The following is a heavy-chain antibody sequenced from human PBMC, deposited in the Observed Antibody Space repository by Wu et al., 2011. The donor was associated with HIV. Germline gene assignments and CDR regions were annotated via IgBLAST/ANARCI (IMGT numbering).Heavy chain of an antibody. Sequence: QVELVQSEPEVKKPGASVKVTCKTFGYTFTNHGIGWVRQGPGQGLEWLGWISTYNGATHYAQKFQGRVTLTTDTPTRTVFLELRSLRSDDTAIYHCVRGLSGYEFFGEEIRSGFDPFGGQGTLGHRLL. V-gene: IGHV1-18*01. CDR2: ISTYNGAT. CDR1: GYTFTNHG. J-gene: IGHJ4*02. CDR3: VRGLSGYEFFGEEIRSGFDPF. D-gene: IGHD3-3*01.